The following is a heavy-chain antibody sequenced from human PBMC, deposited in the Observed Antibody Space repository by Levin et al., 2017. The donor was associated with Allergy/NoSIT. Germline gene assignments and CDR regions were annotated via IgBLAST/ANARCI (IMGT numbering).Heavy chain of an antibody. Sequence: KPGGSLRLSCAASGFTFSDYHMSWIRQAPGKGLEWVSYISSSSSYTDYVDSVKGRFTISRDNAKNSLYLQMNSLRAEDTAVYYCARDEATEYFGSGSHHYYYYMDVWGKGTTVTVSS. CDR3: ARDEATEYFGSGSHHYYYYMDV. D-gene: IGHD3-10*01. CDR1: GFTFSDYH. V-gene: IGHV3-11*05. CDR2: ISSSSSYT. J-gene: IGHJ6*03.